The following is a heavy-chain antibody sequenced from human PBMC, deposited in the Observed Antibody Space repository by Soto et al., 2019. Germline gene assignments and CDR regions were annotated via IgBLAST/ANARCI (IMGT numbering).Heavy chain of an antibody. CDR2: ISGSGGST. CDR3: ARRGSGSDYDY. V-gene: IGHV3-23*01. CDR1: GFTFSSYA. J-gene: IGHJ4*02. D-gene: IGHD1-26*01. Sequence: EVQLLESGGGLVEPGGSLRLSCAASGFTFSSYAMRWVRQAPGKGLEWVSAISGSGGSTYYADSVKGRFTISRDNSKNTLYLQRNSLRAEDTAVYYCARRGSGSDYDYWGQGAVVTVSS.